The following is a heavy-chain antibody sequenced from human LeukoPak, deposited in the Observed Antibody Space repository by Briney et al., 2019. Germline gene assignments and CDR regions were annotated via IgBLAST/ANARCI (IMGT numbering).Heavy chain of an antibody. V-gene: IGHV3-72*01. D-gene: IGHD3-22*01. CDR1: GFTFSDHY. J-gene: IGHJ4*02. CDR3: VRVTDTDYYYDY. Sequence: GGSLSLYCAASGFTFSDHYMDWVRQAPGKELEWVGRTRKKANSYTTEYAASVKGRFTISRDDSNYSLYLQMNNLKIEDTAVYYCVRVTDTDYYYDYWGKGTLVTVSS. CDR2: TRKKANSYTT.